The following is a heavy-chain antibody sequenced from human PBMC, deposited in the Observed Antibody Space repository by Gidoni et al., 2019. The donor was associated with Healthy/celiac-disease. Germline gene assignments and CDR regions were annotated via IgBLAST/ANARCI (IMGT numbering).Heavy chain of an antibody. CDR1: GFPFSSYS. J-gene: IGHJ4*02. V-gene: IGHV3-48*01. CDR3: ARDYSYYYDSSGYHGVDY. D-gene: IGHD3-22*01. CDR2: ISSSSSTI. Sequence: EVQLVESGGGLVQPGGSLRLSCAASGFPFSSYSMNWVRQAPGKGLEWVSYISSSSSTIYYADSVKGRFTISRDNAKNSPYLQMNSLRAEDTAVYYCARDYSYYYDSSGYHGVDYWGQGTLVTVSS.